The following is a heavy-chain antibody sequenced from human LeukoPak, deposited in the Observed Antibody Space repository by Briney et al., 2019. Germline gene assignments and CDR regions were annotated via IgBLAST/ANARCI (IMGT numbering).Heavy chain of an antibody. D-gene: IGHD7-27*01. CDR3: ARDRVHEELGTFDY. CDR2: IYYSGST. Sequence: SETLSLTCTVSGGSISSYYWSWIRQPPGKGLEWIGYIYYSGSTNYNPSLKSRVTISVDPSKNQFSLKLSSVTAADTAVYYCARDRVHEELGTFDYWGQGTLVTVSS. J-gene: IGHJ4*02. CDR1: GGSISSYY. V-gene: IGHV4-59*01.